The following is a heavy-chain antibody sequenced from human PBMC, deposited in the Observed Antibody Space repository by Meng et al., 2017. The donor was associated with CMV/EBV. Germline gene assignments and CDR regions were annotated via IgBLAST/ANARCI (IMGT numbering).Heavy chain of an antibody. CDR1: GVTFSSCA. Sequence: SCAAAGVTFSSCAMHWVRQAPGKGLEWVAVISYDGSNKYYADSVKGRFTISRDNSKNTLYLQMNSLRAEDTAVYYCARVWSSTRIDYWGQGTLVTVSS. J-gene: IGHJ4*02. D-gene: IGHD2-2*01. V-gene: IGHV3-30*04. CDR3: ARVWSSTRIDY. CDR2: ISYDGSNK.